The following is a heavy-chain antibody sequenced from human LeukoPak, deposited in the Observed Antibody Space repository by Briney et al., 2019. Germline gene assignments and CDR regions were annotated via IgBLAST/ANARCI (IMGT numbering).Heavy chain of an antibody. CDR1: GYTFTGYY. Sequence: ASVKVSCKASGYTFTGYYMHWVRQAPGQGLEWMGWINPSSGGTNYAQKFQGRVTMTRDMSISTAYMDLSSLRPDDTAVYYCARGGSTMFGVVDYWGHGTLVTVSS. D-gene: IGHD3-3*01. J-gene: IGHJ4*01. CDR3: ARGGSTMFGVVDY. V-gene: IGHV1-2*02. CDR2: INPSSGGT.